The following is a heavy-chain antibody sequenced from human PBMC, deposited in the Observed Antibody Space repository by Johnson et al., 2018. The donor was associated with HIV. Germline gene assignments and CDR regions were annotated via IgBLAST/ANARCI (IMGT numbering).Heavy chain of an antibody. J-gene: IGHJ3*02. D-gene: IGHD1-26*01. V-gene: IGHV3-30-3*01. CDR2: ISYDGSNK. Sequence: QVQLVESGGGVVQPGRSLRLSCAASGFTFSSYAMHWVRQAPGKGLEWVAVISYDGSNKYYADSVKGRFTISSDNAKNSLYLQMNSLRAEDTALYYCARDRALGWELLGAFDIWGQGTMVTVSS. CDR3: ARDRALGWELLGAFDI. CDR1: GFTFSSYA.